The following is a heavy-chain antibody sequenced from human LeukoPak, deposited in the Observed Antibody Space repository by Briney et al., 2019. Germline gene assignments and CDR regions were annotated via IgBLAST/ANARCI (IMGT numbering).Heavy chain of an antibody. V-gene: IGHV3-21*06. D-gene: IGHD3-22*01. CDR2: ISTVASYI. CDR1: GLTFSSFF. J-gene: IGHJ4*02. CDR3: ARLRRNSDKSGFYYYYDF. Sequence: GGSLRPSCAASGLTFSSFFFNWVRQGPGKGLEWVSSISTVASYIYYADSVKGRFTISRDNAKNSLYLQMNSLRAEDTGVYYCARLRRNSDKSGFYYYYDFWGQGTLVTVSS.